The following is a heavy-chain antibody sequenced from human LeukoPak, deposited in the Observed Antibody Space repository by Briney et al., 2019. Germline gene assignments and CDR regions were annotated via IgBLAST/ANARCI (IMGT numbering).Heavy chain of an antibody. CDR1: GFTFSTFW. D-gene: IGHD3-16*01. J-gene: IGHJ4*02. Sequence: GGSLRLSCAASGFTFSTFWMSWVRQAPGKGLEWVASIKQDGSETYYVDSVKGRFTMSRDDAKNSLYLQMSSLRAEDTAVYLCVRGGRQYNSWGQGTLVTVSS. V-gene: IGHV3-7*01. CDR3: VRGGRQYNS. CDR2: IKQDGSET.